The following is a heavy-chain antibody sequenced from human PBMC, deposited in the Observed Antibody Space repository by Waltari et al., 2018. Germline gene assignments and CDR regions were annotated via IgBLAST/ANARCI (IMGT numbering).Heavy chain of an antibody. CDR1: GDSIRGNYW. J-gene: IGHJ4*02. CDR2: VHHSGKT. D-gene: IGHD2-2*01. CDR3: AGDRAIGLFFDY. Sequence: QVQLQESGQGLVKPSGTLSLTCAVSGDSIRGNYWWSWVRQSPEKGLECIGQVHHSGKTHYNPSLQSRVTISVDKPKNQFSLNLNSVTAADTAVYYCAGDRAIGLFFDYWGRGTLVTVSS. V-gene: IGHV4-4*02.